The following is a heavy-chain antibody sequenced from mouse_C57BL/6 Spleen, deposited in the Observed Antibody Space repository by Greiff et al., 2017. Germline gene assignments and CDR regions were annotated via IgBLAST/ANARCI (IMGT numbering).Heavy chain of an antibody. D-gene: IGHD1-1*01. CDR3: ARSLVLRSYFDY. V-gene: IGHV1-61*01. CDR2: IYPSDGET. J-gene: IGHJ2*01. CDR1: GYTFTSYW. Sequence: QVQLQQPGAELVRPGSSVKLSCKASGYTFTSYWMDWVKQRPGQGLEWIGNIYPSDGETHYNQKFKDKATLTVDKSSSTAYMQLSSLTSEDSAVYYCARSLVLRSYFDYWGQGTTLTVSS.